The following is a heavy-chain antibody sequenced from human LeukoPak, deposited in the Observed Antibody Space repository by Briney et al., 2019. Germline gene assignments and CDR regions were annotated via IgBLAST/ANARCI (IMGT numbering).Heavy chain of an antibody. D-gene: IGHD4-23*01. Sequence: NSSETLSLTCSVSGASISSYYWSWIRQPAGKGLEWIGRFYTSGSTNYNPPLKSRVTISVDTSKNQFSLKLSSVTAADTAVYYCARDPNSALWGQGTLVTVSS. CDR1: GASISSYY. J-gene: IGHJ4*02. CDR2: FYTSGST. V-gene: IGHV4-4*07. CDR3: ARDPNSAL.